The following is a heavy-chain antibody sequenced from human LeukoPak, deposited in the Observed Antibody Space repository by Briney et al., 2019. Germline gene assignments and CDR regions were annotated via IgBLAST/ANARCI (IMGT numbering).Heavy chain of an antibody. Sequence: GASVKVSCKASGYTFTSYGISWVRQAPGQGLEWMVWISAYNGNTNYAQKLQGRVTMTTDTSTSTAYMELRSLRSDDTAVYYCARGELYYDILTGYYHYYYGMDVWGQGTMVTVSS. D-gene: IGHD3-9*01. J-gene: IGHJ6*02. CDR3: ARGELYYDILTGYYHYYYGMDV. V-gene: IGHV1-18*01. CDR1: GYTFTSYG. CDR2: ISAYNGNT.